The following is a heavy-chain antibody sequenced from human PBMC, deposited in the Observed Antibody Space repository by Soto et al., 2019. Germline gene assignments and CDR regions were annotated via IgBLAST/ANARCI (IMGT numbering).Heavy chain of an antibody. CDR1: GFTFSSYG. V-gene: IGHV3-33*01. CDR2: IWYDGSNK. CDR3: ARDPFYDILTGSPNYGMDV. J-gene: IGHJ6*02. Sequence: QVQLVESGGGVVQPGRSLRLSCAASGFTFSSYGMHWVRQAPGKGLEWVAVIWYDGSNKYYADSVKGRFTISRDNSKNTLYLQMNSLRAEDTAVYYCARDPFYDILTGSPNYGMDVWGQGTTVTVSS. D-gene: IGHD3-9*01.